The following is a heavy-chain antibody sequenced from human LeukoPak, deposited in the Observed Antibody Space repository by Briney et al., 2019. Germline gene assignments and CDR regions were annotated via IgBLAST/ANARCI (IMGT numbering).Heavy chain of an antibody. V-gene: IGHV1-3*01. Sequence: GASVKVSCKASGYTFTSYAMHWVRQAPGQRLEWMGWINAGNGNTKYSQKFQGRVTITRDTSASTAYMELSSLRSEDTAVYYCALHIAVAGTRAFDIWGQGTMVTVSS. J-gene: IGHJ3*02. D-gene: IGHD6-19*01. CDR3: ALHIAVAGTRAFDI. CDR2: INAGNGNT. CDR1: GYTFTSYA.